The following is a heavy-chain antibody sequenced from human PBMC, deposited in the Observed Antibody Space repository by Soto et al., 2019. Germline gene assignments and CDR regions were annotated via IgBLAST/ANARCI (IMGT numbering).Heavy chain of an antibody. CDR3: ARGGYSYGWENYYYYYGMDV. V-gene: IGHV4-59*08. D-gene: IGHD5-18*01. J-gene: IGHJ6*02. CDR1: GGSISSYY. CDR2: IYYSGST. Sequence: SETLSLTCTVSGGSISSYYWSWIRQPPGKGLEWIGYIYYSGSTNYNPSLKSRVTISVDTSKNQFSLKLSSVTAADTAVYYCARGGYSYGWENYYYYYGMDVWGQGTTVTVSS.